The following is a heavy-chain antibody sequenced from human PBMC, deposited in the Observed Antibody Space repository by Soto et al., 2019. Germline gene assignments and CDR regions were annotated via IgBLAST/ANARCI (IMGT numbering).Heavy chain of an antibody. Sequence: QVRLVESGGGVVQPGRSLRLSCEVSGFIFKNYAMNWVRQAPGKGLEWVATITYEGRSKYYAESVKGRFAISRDNSKSTLNLQMNTLRVDDSAIYYCARDSLRVMVTAVLTDALDLWGHGTMVTVSS. CDR1: GFIFKNYA. J-gene: IGHJ3*01. CDR3: ARDSLRVMVTAVLTDALDL. V-gene: IGHV3-30*09. CDR2: ITYEGRSK. D-gene: IGHD2-21*02.